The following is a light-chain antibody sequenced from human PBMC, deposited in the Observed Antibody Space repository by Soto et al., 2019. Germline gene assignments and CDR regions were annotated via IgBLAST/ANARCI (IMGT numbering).Light chain of an antibody. V-gene: IGKV3-20*01. CDR3: QQYGSAPWT. J-gene: IGKJ1*01. CDR2: AAS. Sequence: EIVLTQYPGTMPLSPGERATLSCRASLSVASNYLAWYQQKPGQAPRLLIYAASGRATGIPDRFSGSGSGTDFTLTISRLEPEDFAVYYCQQYGSAPWTFGQGTKVEIK. CDR1: LSVASNY.